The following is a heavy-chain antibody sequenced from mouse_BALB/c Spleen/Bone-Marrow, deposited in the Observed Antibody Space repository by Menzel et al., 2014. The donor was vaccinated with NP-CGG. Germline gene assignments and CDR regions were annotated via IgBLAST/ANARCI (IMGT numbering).Heavy chain of an antibody. D-gene: IGHD1-1*01. CDR1: GFNIXDTY. V-gene: IGHV14-3*02. J-gene: IGHJ3*01. CDR3: ASYYYGSSGFAY. Sequence: VQLQHSGAELVKPGASVKLSCTASGFNIXDTYMHWVKQRPEQGLEWIGRIDPANGNTKYDPKFQGKATITADTSSNTAYLQLSSLTSEDTAVYYCASYYYGSSGFAYWGQGTLVTVSA. CDR2: IDPANGNT.